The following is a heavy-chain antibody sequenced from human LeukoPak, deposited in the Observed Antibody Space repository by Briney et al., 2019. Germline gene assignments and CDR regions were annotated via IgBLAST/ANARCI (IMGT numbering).Heavy chain of an antibody. V-gene: IGHV1-69*04. CDR3: ASLGGGSGSYGAFDY. CDR2: IIPILGIA. CDR1: GGTFSSYA. J-gene: IGHJ4*02. Sequence: SVKVSCKASGGTFSSYAISWVRQAPGQGLEWMGRIIPILGIANYAQKLQGRVTMTTDTSTSTAYMELRSLRSDDTAVYYCASLGGGSGSYGAFDYWGQGTLVTVSS. D-gene: IGHD3-10*01.